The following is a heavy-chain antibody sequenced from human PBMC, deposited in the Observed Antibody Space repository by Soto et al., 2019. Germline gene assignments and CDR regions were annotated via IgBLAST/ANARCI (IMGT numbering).Heavy chain of an antibody. D-gene: IGHD4-17*01. CDR1: GFTFSNYA. Sequence: EVQLLESGGGLVQPGGSLRLSCIASGFTFSNYAMSWVRQAPGKGLEWVAAIRGSATTTYYADSVTGRFTISRDNSKNPLYRQMTSLRVEDTAIYCWAKDILAVTPSMDGCGQGTTVTVS. CDR2: IRGSATTT. CDR3: AKDILAVTPSMDG. V-gene: IGHV3-23*01. J-gene: IGHJ6*02.